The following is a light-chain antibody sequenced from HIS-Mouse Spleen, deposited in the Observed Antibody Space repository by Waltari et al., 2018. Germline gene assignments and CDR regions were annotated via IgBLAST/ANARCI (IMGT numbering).Light chain of an antibody. CDR3: CSYAGSSTWV. J-gene: IGLJ3*02. CDR1: SSDGGSYNL. CDR2: KGS. Sequence: QSALTQPASVSGSPGQSITISCTGTSSDGGSYNLVSWYQQPPGKAPKLMVYKGSKRPSGVSNRFSGSKSVNTASLTISGLQAEDEADYYCCSYAGSSTWVFGGGTKLTVL. V-gene: IGLV2-23*01.